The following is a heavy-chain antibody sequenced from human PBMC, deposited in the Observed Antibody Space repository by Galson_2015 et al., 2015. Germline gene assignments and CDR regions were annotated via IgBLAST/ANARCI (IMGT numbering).Heavy chain of an antibody. CDR3: AKDMTTVSLPADY. Sequence: ISRDNSKNTLYLQMHSLKAEDTAVYYCAKDMTTVSLPADYWGQGTLVTVSS. D-gene: IGHD4-17*01. J-gene: IGHJ4*02. V-gene: IGHV3-23*01.